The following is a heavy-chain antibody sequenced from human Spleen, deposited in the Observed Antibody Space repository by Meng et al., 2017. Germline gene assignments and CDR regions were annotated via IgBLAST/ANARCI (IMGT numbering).Heavy chain of an antibody. CDR1: GFTFSSYE. CDR3: ARERGYYDRTGGFDP. Sequence: GESLKISCAASGFTFSSYEMNWVRQAPGKGLEWVSYISSSGSTIYYADSVKGRFTISRDNAKNSLYLQMNSLRAEDTAVYYCARERGYYDRTGGFDPWGQGTLVTVSS. CDR2: ISSSGSTI. J-gene: IGHJ5*02. V-gene: IGHV3-48*03. D-gene: IGHD3-22*01.